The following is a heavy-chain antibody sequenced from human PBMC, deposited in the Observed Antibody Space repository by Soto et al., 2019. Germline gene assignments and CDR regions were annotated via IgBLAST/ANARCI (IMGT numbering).Heavy chain of an antibody. CDR1: RFTFSSYV. CDR2: ISGSGGGT. Sequence: PGGSLRLSCAASRFTFSSYVMSWVRQAPGKGLEWVSSISGSGGGTYYADSVKGRFTISRDNSRNTLYLQMNSLRAEDTAIYYCVKDVGSSWHYSFDYWGQGTLVTVSS. J-gene: IGHJ4*02. D-gene: IGHD6-13*01. V-gene: IGHV3-23*01. CDR3: VKDVGSSWHYSFDY.